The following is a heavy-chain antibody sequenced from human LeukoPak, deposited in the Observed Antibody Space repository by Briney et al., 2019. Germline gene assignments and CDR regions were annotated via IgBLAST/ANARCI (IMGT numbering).Heavy chain of an antibody. CDR2: IIGSGGST. V-gene: IGHV3-23*01. J-gene: IGHJ4*02. CDR3: AKDRFDSYGLFDY. Sequence: GGSLRLSCAASGFTFSSYAMSWVRQAPGKGLEWVSAIIGSGGSTYYADSVKGRFTISRDNSKNTLYLQMNSLRAEDTAVYYCAKDRFDSYGLFDYWGQGTLVTVSS. D-gene: IGHD5-18*01. CDR1: GFTFSSYA.